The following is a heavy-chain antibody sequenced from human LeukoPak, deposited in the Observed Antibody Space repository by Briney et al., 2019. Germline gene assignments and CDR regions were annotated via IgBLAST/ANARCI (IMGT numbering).Heavy chain of an antibody. D-gene: IGHD3-16*01. CDR3: ARWGIRRDSIPNAFDI. V-gene: IGHV4-34*01. J-gene: IGHJ3*02. CDR1: GGSFSGYY. CDR2: INHSGST. Sequence: TTSETLSLTCAVYGGSFSGYYWSWIRQPPGKGLEWIGEINHSGSTNYNPSLESRVTISVDTSKNQFSLKLSSVTAADTAVYYCARWGIRRDSIPNAFDIWGQGTMVTVSS.